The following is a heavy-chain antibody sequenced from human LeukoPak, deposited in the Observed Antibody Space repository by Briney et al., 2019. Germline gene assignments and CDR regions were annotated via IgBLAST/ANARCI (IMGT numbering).Heavy chain of an antibody. J-gene: IGHJ4*02. V-gene: IGHV3-23*01. CDR1: GFTIMNSA. CDR3: AKLPSLAYCGGDCYYYFDY. D-gene: IGHD2-21*02. Sequence: GGSLRLSCAASGFTIMNSAMNWVRQAPGKGLEWVSAINGTATNTDYADSVKGRFTISRDYSKNTLYLQMNSLRAEDTAVYYCAKLPSLAYCGGDCYYYFDYWGQGTLVTVSS. CDR2: INGTATNT.